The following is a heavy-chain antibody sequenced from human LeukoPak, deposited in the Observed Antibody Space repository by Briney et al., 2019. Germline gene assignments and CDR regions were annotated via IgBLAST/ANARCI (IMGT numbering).Heavy chain of an antibody. CDR2: ISAYNGNT. CDR1: GYTFTSYG. CDR3: ARTYYYGSGNPRDYFDY. V-gene: IGHV1-18*01. D-gene: IGHD3-10*01. Sequence: ASVKVSCKASGYTFTSYGISWVRQAPGQGRKWMGWISAYNGNTNYAQKLQGRVTMTTDTSTSTAYMELRSLRSDDTAVYYCARTYYYGSGNPRDYFDYWGQGTLVTVSS. J-gene: IGHJ4*02.